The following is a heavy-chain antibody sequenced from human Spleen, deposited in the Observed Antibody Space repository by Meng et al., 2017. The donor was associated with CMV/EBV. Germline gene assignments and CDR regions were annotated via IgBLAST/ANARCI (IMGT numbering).Heavy chain of an antibody. D-gene: IGHD3/OR15-3a*01. CDR2: MHFSGST. V-gene: IGHV4-39*02. J-gene: IGHJ4*02. CDR3: AREGLGSYFEY. CDR1: GGSMSSSGYF. Sequence: SETLSLTCTVSGGSMSSSGYFWAWIRQPPGKGLEWIGNMHFSGSTYYNPSLESRVTISVDTSKNQFSLNLSSVIATDTAVYYCAREGLGSYFEYWGQGTLVTVSS.